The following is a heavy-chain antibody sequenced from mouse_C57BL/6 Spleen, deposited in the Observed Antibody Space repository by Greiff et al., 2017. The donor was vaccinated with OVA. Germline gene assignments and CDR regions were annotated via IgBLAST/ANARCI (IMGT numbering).Heavy chain of an antibody. D-gene: IGHD1-1*01. CDR3: ASSTTVVATGDY. V-gene: IGHV1-81*01. J-gene: IGHJ2*01. CDR2: IYPRSGNT. CDR1: GYTFTSYG. Sequence: VKLMESGAELARPGASVKLSCKASGYTFTSYGISWVKQRTGQGLEWIGEIYPRSGNTYYNEKFKGKATLTADKSSSTAYMELRSLTSEDSAVYFCASSTTVVATGDYWGQGTTLTVSS.